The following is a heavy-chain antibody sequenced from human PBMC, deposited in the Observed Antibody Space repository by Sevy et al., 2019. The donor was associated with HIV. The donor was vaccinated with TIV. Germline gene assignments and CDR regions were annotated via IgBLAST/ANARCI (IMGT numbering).Heavy chain of an antibody. CDR1: GYSFSSHW. CDR2: IYPSDSET. J-gene: IGHJ4*02. D-gene: IGHD1-1*01. V-gene: IGHV5-51*01. CDR3: ARQKRGADFLDY. Sequence: GESLKISCMASGYSFSSHWIGWVRQKPGKGLEWVGIIYPSDSETTHSPSFQGQVTILADKSSNTAYLQWSSLKASDSAMYYCARQKRGADFLDYWGQGTLVTVSS.